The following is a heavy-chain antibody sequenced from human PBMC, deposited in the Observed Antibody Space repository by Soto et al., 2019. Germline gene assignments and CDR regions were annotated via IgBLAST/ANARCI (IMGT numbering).Heavy chain of an antibody. V-gene: IGHV1-3*01. CDR1: GYTFTSYA. J-gene: IGHJ6*02. CDR2: INAGNGNT. CDR3: ASSYIAAAPYGMDV. Sequence: ASVKVSCKASGYTFTSYAMHWARQAPGQRLEWMGWINAGNGNTKYSQKFQGRVTITRDTSASTAYMELSSLRSEDTAVYYCASSYIAAAPYGMDVWGQGTTVTVSS. D-gene: IGHD6-13*01.